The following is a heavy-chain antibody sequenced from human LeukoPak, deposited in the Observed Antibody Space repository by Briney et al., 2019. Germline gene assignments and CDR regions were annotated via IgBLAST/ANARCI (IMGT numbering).Heavy chain of an antibody. D-gene: IGHD1-26*01. V-gene: IGHV1-69*01. J-gene: IGHJ4*02. Sequence: GASVKVSCKASGGTFSIYAISWVRQAPGQGLEWMGGIIPIFGTANYAQKFQGRVTITADESTSTAYMGLSSLRSEDTAVYYCARGANSGSYFSAFDYWGQGTLVTVSS. CDR1: GGTFSIYA. CDR3: ARGANSGSYFSAFDY. CDR2: IIPIFGTA.